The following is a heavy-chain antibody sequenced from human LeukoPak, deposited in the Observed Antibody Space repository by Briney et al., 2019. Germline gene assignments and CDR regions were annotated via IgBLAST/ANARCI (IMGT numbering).Heavy chain of an antibody. CDR3: ARSLGGKYCSGGSCLLAAFDI. V-gene: IGHV1-18*01. CDR2: ISAYNGNT. D-gene: IGHD2-15*01. CDR1: GYTFTSYG. J-gene: IGHJ3*02. Sequence: ASVKVSCKASGYTFTSYGISWVRQAPGQGLEWMGWISAYNGNTNYAQKLQGRVTMTTDTSTSTAYMELRSLRSDDTAVYYCARSLGGKYCSGGSCLLAAFDIWGQGTMVTVSS.